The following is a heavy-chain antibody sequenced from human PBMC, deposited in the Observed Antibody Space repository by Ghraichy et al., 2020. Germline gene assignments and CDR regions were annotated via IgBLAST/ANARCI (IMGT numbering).Heavy chain of an antibody. CDR2: IWHDGSNT. CDR3: ASGQPYYDILTGYYNPFYFGVGV. V-gene: IGHV3-33*01. CDR1: GFTFSNSA. D-gene: IGHD3-9*01. Sequence: GGSLRLSCAASGFTFSNSAMHWVRQAPGKGLEWVAVIWHDGSNTYYADSVKGRFTISRDNSRNTLYLQMNSLRAEDTAVYYCASGQPYYDILTGYYNPFYFGVGVWGRGTTVTVSS. J-gene: IGHJ6*02.